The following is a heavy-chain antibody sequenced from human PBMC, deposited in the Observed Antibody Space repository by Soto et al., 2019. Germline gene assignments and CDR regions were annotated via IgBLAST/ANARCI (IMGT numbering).Heavy chain of an antibody. D-gene: IGHD1-26*01. CDR1: GFTFNTHR. J-gene: IGHJ4*02. Sequence: EVQLVEPGGGVVQPGGSLRLSCTASGFTFNTHRMHWVRQAPGKGLVWVSRISFDGITTDYADSVKGRLTVSRDNAKITVYLHVNSLRDEDTAVYYCSRGGAMGVDCWGQGTLVTVSS. V-gene: IGHV3-74*01. CDR3: SRGGAMGVDC. CDR2: ISFDGITT.